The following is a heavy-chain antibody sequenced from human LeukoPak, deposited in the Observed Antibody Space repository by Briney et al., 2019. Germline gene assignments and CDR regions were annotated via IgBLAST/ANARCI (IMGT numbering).Heavy chain of an antibody. CDR2: ISDSGTTT. CDR1: GFTFDSYE. J-gene: IGHJ4*02. D-gene: IGHD4-23*01. V-gene: IGHV3-48*03. Sequence: GGSLRLSCAASGFTFDSYEMHWVRQAPGKGLEWLSYISDSGTTTDYADSVKGRFTISRDNAKDSLYLQMNGLSVEDTALYYCVRDRLYVGAAFDDWGQGTVVIVSS. CDR3: VRDRLYVGAAFDD.